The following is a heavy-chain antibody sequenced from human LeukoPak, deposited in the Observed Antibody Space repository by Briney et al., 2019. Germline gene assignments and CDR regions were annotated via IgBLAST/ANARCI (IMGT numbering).Heavy chain of an antibody. Sequence: SETLSLTCTVSGGSISSGGYYWSWIRQHPGKGLEWIGYIYYSGSTYYNPSLKSRVTISVDTSKNQFSLKLSSVTAADTAVYYCARATTVGSYNWFDPWGQGTLVTVSS. CDR2: IYYSGST. D-gene: IGHD4-17*01. CDR3: ARATTVGSYNWFDP. J-gene: IGHJ5*02. V-gene: IGHV4-31*03. CDR1: GGSISSGGYY.